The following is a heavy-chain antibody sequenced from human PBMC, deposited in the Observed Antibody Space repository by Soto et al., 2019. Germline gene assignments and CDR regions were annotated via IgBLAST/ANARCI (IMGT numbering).Heavy chain of an antibody. CDR2: ISGSGGST. Sequence: GGSLRLSCAASGFTFSSYAMSWVRQAPGKGLEWVSAISGSGGSTYYADSVKGRFTISRDNSKNTLYLQMNSLRAEDTAVYYCAKDRNWDPRSNDAFDIWGQGTMVTVSS. V-gene: IGHV3-23*01. CDR3: AKDRNWDPRSNDAFDI. CDR1: GFTFSSYA. J-gene: IGHJ3*02. D-gene: IGHD7-27*01.